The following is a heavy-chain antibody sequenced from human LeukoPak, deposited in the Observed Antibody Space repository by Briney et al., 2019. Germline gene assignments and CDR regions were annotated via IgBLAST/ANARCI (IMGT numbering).Heavy chain of an antibody. J-gene: IGHJ6*03. CDR2: INPNSGGT. Sequence: ASVKVSCKASGYTFTGYYMHWVREAPGQGLEWMGRINPNSGGTNYAQQFQSRVTITEDTSTDTAYMELSSLRSEDTAVYYCARVAGYPDYYYMDVWGKGTTVTVSS. CDR1: GYTFTGYY. CDR3: ARVAGYPDYYYMDV. D-gene: IGHD5-18*01. V-gene: IGHV1-2*06.